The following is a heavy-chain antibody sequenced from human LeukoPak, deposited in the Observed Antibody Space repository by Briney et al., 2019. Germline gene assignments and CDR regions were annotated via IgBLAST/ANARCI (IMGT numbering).Heavy chain of an antibody. J-gene: IGHJ6*04. CDR1: GFTFSIYS. V-gene: IGHV3-23*01. D-gene: IGHD2-2*01. CDR2: ISGSGGST. Sequence: GGSLRLSCAASGFTFSIYSMHWVRQAPGKGLEWVSAISGSGGSTYYADSVKGRFTISRDNSKNTLYLQMNSLRAEDTAVYYCAKRCSSTSCYGMDVWGKGTTVTVSS. CDR3: AKRCSSTSCYGMDV.